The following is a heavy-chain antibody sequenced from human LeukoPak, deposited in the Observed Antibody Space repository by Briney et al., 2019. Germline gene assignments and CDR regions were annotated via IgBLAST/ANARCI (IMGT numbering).Heavy chain of an antibody. CDR3: ARTISYYFHY. CDR2: LYSGGKT. V-gene: IGHV3-66*01. J-gene: IGHJ4*02. D-gene: IGHD3-10*01. Sequence: GGSLRLSCAASGLSVSSNHMNWVRQAPGKGLEWVSILYSGGKTYYADSVKGRFTISRDNSKNTLYLQMNSLRAEDTAVYYCARTISYYFHYWGQGTLVTVSS. CDR1: GLSVSSNH.